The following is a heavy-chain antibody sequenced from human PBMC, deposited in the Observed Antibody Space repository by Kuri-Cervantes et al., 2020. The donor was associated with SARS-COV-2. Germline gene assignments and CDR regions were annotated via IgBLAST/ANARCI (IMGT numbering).Heavy chain of an antibody. D-gene: IGHD3-16*01. J-gene: IGHJ4*02. CDR2: IYYSGST. V-gene: IGHV4-39*07. CDR1: GGSIGSSSYY. CDR3: ARVWGPLTGFFDY. Sequence: GSLRLSCTVSGGSIGSSSYYWGWIRQPPGKGLEWIGSIYYSGSTYYNPSLKSRVTISVDTSKNQFSLKLSSVTAADTAVYYCARVWGPLTGFFDYWGQGTLVTVSS.